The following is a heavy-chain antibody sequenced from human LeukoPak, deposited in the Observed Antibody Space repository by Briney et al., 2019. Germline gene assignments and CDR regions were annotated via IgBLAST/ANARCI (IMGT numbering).Heavy chain of an antibody. V-gene: IGHV4-30-4*01. CDR3: ARDWGTMIRGAPTGYFDY. Sequence: SETLSLTCTVSGASISSGDYYWSWIRQPPGKGLEWIGYIYYSGSTYYNPSLKSRVTISVDTSKKQFSLKLSSVTAADTAVYYCARDWGTMIRGAPTGYFDYWGQGTLVTVSS. D-gene: IGHD3-10*01. CDR2: IYYSGST. CDR1: GASISSGDYY. J-gene: IGHJ4*02.